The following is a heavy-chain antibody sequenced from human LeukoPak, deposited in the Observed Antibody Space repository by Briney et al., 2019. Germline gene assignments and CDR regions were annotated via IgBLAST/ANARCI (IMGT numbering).Heavy chain of an antibody. CDR1: GFTFSDYY. D-gene: IGHD1-26*01. Sequence: GGSLRLSCAASGFTFSDYYMSWIRQAPGKGLEWVAVISYDGSNKYYADSVKGRFTISRDNSKNTLYLQMNSLRAEDTAVYYCARESGTSGSYFLEYYYGMDVWGQGTTVTVSS. J-gene: IGHJ6*02. CDR2: ISYDGSNK. CDR3: ARESGTSGSYFLEYYYGMDV. V-gene: IGHV3-30-3*01.